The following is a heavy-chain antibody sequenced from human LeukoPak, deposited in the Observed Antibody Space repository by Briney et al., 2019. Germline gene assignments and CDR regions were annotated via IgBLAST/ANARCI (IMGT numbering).Heavy chain of an antibody. Sequence: SETLSLTCTVSGASISGSGYYWGWIRQPPGKGLEWIGSIYSSGSTYYNASLQSRVTISIETSKNQISLRLNSVTAADTAVYYCARVPLGYCSGGSCWRQTGYYMDVWGKGTTVTISS. J-gene: IGHJ6*03. CDR3: ARVPLGYCSGGSCWRQTGYYMDV. V-gene: IGHV4-39*01. D-gene: IGHD2-15*01. CDR1: GASISGSGYY. CDR2: IYSSGST.